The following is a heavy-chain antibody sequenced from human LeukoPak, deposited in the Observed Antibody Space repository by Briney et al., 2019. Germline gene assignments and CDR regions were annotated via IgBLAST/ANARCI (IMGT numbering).Heavy chain of an antibody. V-gene: IGHV1-46*01. J-gene: IGHJ6*02. CDR1: GGTFSSYA. D-gene: IGHD3-9*01. Sequence: ASVKVSCKASGGTFSSYAISWVRQAPGQGLEWMGIINPSGGSTSYAQKFQGRVTMTRDTSTSTAYMELSSLRSEDTAVYYCARAGLYYDILTGARLNNGMDVWGQGTTVTVSS. CDR3: ARAGLYYDILTGARLNNGMDV. CDR2: INPSGGST.